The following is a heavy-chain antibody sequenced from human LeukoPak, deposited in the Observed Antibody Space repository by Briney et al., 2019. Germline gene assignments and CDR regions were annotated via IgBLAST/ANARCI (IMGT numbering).Heavy chain of an antibody. CDR2: LSGSGGST. CDR3: ARGTVAGKAPY. J-gene: IGHJ4*02. Sequence: PGGSLRLSCAASGFTFGMYAMSWVRQAPGKGLEWVSTLSGSGGSTYYADSVKGRFTISGDNAKNSLHLQMNSLRAEDTAVYYCARGTVAGKAPYWGQGTLVTVSS. D-gene: IGHD6-19*01. V-gene: IGHV3-23*01. CDR1: GFTFGMYA.